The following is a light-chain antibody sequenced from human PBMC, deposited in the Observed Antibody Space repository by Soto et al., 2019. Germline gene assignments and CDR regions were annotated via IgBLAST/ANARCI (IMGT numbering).Light chain of an antibody. CDR2: DAS. V-gene: IGKV1-5*01. CDR3: QQYNRYAVT. J-gene: IGKJ1*01. CDR1: QTISSY. Sequence: DIQMTQSPSSLSASVGDRVTITCRASQTISSYLNWYQQKPGQAPKLLIYDASTLQSGVPSRFSASGSGTEFALTISGMQHDDFAVYYCQQYNRYAVTFGQGTKVDIK.